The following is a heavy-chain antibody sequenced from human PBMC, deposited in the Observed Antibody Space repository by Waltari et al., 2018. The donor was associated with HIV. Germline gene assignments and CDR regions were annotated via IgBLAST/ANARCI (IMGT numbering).Heavy chain of an antibody. CDR3: ARHGRMGGGTHRRYFDY. Sequence: QLQLQESGPGLVKPSETLSLTCSVSGDSISSSSYYWGWVRQPPGKGLEWIGRIFYTGSTYYNPSLKSRVTISVDTSRNRFSLKRSSVTAADTAVYYCARHGRMGGGTHRRYFDYWGQGTLVTVSS. CDR2: IFYTGST. V-gene: IGHV4-39*01. CDR1: GDSISSSSYY. J-gene: IGHJ4*02. D-gene: IGHD3-16*01.